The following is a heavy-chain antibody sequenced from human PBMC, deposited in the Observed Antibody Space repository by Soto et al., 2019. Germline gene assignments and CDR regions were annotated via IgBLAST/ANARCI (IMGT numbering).Heavy chain of an antibody. J-gene: IGHJ4*02. Sequence: QVQLQESGPGLVKPSQTLSLTCTVSGGSISSGGYYWSWIRQHPGKGLEWIGYIYYSGSTYYNPSLKSRVTISVDMSKNQFSLKLSSVTAADTAVYYCARRSSGYYPTFDYWGQGTLVTVSS. CDR2: IYYSGST. CDR3: ARRSSGYYPTFDY. D-gene: IGHD3-22*01. V-gene: IGHV4-31*03. CDR1: GGSISSGGYY.